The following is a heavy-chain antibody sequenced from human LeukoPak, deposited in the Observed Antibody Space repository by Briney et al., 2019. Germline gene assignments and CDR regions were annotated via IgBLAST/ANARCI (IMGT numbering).Heavy chain of an antibody. CDR1: GFTFSGHW. Sequence: GGSLRLSCTASGFTFSGHWIHWVRQAPGMGLVWVSRINEHGTDSMYAESVKGRFTISRDNSKNTLYLQMNSLRAEDTAVYYCAKDLDSSGIFDYWGQGTLVTVSS. V-gene: IGHV3-74*03. CDR2: INEHGTDS. D-gene: IGHD3-22*01. J-gene: IGHJ4*02. CDR3: AKDLDSSGIFDY.